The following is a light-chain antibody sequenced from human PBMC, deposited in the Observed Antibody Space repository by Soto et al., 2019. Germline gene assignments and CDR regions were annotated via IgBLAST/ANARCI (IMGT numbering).Light chain of an antibody. CDR3: QQLNSYPA. J-gene: IGKJ5*01. CDR2: AAS. CDR1: QGISSY. V-gene: IGKV1-9*01. Sequence: IQLTQSPSSLSASVGYRVTVTCRASQGISSYLAWYQQKPGKAPKLLIYAASTLQSGVPSRFSGSGSGTDFTLTISSLQPEDFATYYCQQLNSYPAFGQGTRLEI.